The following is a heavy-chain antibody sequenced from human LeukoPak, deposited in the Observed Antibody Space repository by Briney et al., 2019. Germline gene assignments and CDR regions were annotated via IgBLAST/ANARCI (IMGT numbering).Heavy chain of an antibody. J-gene: IGHJ4*02. CDR2: IWYDGSNK. Sequence: GGSLSLSCAASGFTLSSYGMHWVRQAPGKGLEWVAVIWYDGSNKYYADSVKGRFTISRDNSKNTLYLQMNSLRAEDTAVYYCAKDLPVGGYNVDYWGRGTLVSVSS. D-gene: IGHD5-24*01. CDR1: GFTLSSYG. V-gene: IGHV3-33*06. CDR3: AKDLPVGGYNVDY.